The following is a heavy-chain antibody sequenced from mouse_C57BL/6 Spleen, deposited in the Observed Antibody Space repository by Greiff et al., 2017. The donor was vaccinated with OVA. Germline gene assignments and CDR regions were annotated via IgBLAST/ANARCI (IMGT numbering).Heavy chain of an antibody. Sequence: EVNLVESGGGLVKPGGSLKLSCAASGFTFSSYAMSWVRQTPEKRLEWVATISDGGSYTYSPDNVKGRFTISRDNAKNNLYLQMSHLKSEDTAMYYCAREAEDYDRNWYFDVWGTGTTVTVSS. CDR2: ISDGGSYT. CDR1: GFTFSSYA. CDR3: AREAEDYDRNWYFDV. J-gene: IGHJ1*03. D-gene: IGHD2-4*01. V-gene: IGHV5-4*01.